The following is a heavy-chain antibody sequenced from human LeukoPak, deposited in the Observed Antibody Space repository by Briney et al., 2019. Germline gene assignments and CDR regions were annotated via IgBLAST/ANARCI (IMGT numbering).Heavy chain of an antibody. CDR3: ARGLRGITMVRVGVSGYYMDV. J-gene: IGHJ6*03. V-gene: IGHV3-30*02. Sequence: PGGSLRLSCAASGFTFSSYGMSWVRQAPGKGLEWVAFIRYDGSNKYYADSVKGRFTISRDNSKNTLYLQMNSLRAEDTAVYYCARGLRGITMVRVGVSGYYMDVWGKGTTVTISS. CDR1: GFTFSSYG. D-gene: IGHD3-10*01. CDR2: IRYDGSNK.